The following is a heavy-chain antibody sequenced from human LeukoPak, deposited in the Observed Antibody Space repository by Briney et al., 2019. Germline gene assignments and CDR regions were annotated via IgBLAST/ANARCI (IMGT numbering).Heavy chain of an antibody. CDR2: ISRSSSYI. J-gene: IGHJ3*02. Sequence: PGGSLRLSCAASGFTFSSYSMNWVRQAPGKGLEWVSSISRSSSYIYYADSVKGRFTISRDNAKNSLYLQMNSLRAEDTAVYYCARDGYCGGDCYDAFDIWGQGTMVTVSS. CDR3: ARDGYCGGDCYDAFDI. D-gene: IGHD2-21*01. V-gene: IGHV3-21*01. CDR1: GFTFSSYS.